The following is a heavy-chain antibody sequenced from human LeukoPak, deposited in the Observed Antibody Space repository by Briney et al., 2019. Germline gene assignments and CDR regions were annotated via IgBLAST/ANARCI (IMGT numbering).Heavy chain of an antibody. Sequence: SVKVSCKASGGTFSSYAISWVRQAPGQGLEWTGRIIPILGIANYAQKFQGRITITADKSTSTAYMELSSLRSEDTAVYYCASYGRGPSSAHYYYYYGMDVWGQGTTVTVSS. CDR2: IIPILGIA. D-gene: IGHD3-22*01. CDR3: ASYGRGPSSAHYYYYYGMDV. J-gene: IGHJ6*02. CDR1: GGTFSSYA. V-gene: IGHV1-69*04.